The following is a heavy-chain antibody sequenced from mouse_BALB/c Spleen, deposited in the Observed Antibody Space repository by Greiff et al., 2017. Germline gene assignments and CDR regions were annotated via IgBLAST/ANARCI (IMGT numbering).Heavy chain of an antibody. CDR2: ISSGSSTI. D-gene: IGHD2-1*01. J-gene: IGHJ2*01. Sequence: EVKVEESGGGLVQPGGSRKLSCAASGFTFSSFGMHWVRQAPEKGLEWVAYISSGSSTIYYADTVKGRFTISRDNPKNTLFLQMTSLRSEDTAMYYCARDGNYFDYWGQGTTLTVSS. CDR1: GFTFSSFG. CDR3: ARDGNYFDY. V-gene: IGHV5-17*02.